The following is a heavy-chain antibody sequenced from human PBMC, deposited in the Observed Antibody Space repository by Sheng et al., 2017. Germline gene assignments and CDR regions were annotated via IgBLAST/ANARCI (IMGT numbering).Heavy chain of an antibody. D-gene: IGHD3-22*01. CDR2: ISSSGSTI. CDR1: GFTFSSYE. Sequence: EVQLVESGGGLVQPGGSLRLSCAASGFTFSSYEMNWVRQAPGKGLEWVSYISSSGSTIYYADSVKGRFTISRDNAKNSLYLQMNSLRAEDTAVHYCARGDDSSGYYRYWFDPWGQGTLVTVFS. CDR3: ARGDDSSGYYRYWFDP. J-gene: IGHJ5*02. V-gene: IGHV3-48*03.